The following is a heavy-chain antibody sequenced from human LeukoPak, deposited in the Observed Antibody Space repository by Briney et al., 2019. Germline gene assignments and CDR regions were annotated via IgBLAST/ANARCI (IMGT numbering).Heavy chain of an antibody. Sequence: GGSLRLSCAASGXTFSDYYVSWIRQAPGKGLEWVSYISSSSSYTNYADSVKGRFTISRDNAKNSLYLQMNSLRAEDTAVYYCARVPMVRGVIPYGMDVWGQGTTVTVSS. V-gene: IGHV3-11*05. D-gene: IGHD3-10*01. CDR2: ISSSSSYT. CDR3: ARVPMVRGVIPYGMDV. J-gene: IGHJ6*02. CDR1: GXTFSDYY.